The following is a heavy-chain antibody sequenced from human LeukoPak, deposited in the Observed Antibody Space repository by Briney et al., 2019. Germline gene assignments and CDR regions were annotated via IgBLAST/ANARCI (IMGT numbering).Heavy chain of an antibody. V-gene: IGHV1-46*01. D-gene: IGHD6-19*01. J-gene: IGHJ5*02. Sequence: GSVKVPCKASGYTFTSYYMHWVRQAPGQGLEWMGIINPSGGSTSYAQKFQGRVTMTRDTSTSTVYMELSSLRSEDTAVYYCARERYSSGWYRGRVNWFDPWGQGTLVTVSS. CDR3: ARERYSSGWYRGRVNWFDP. CDR2: INPSGGST. CDR1: GYTFTSYY.